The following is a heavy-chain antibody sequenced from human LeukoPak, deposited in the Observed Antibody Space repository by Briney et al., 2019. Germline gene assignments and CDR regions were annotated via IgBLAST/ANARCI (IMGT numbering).Heavy chain of an antibody. D-gene: IGHD1-14*01. J-gene: IGHJ4*02. Sequence: GGSLRLSCAASGFTFSSYAMSWVRQAPGKGLEWLSAVSGSGDDTYYADSVKGRFTISRDNSKNTLYLQMNSLRAEDTAVYYCARGITARYYFDYWGQGTLVTVSS. CDR2: VSGSGDDT. V-gene: IGHV3-23*01. CDR3: ARGITARYYFDY. CDR1: GFTFSSYA.